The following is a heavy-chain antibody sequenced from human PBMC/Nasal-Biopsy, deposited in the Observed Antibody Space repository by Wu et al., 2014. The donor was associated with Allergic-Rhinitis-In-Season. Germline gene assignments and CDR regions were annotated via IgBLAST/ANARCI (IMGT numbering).Heavy chain of an antibody. V-gene: IGHV3-48*01. D-gene: IGHD2-21*01. CDR2: ISSGSSSSI. CDR3: AVDAFAILDFDY. Sequence: LRLSCAPSGFTFSSYAMNWVRQAPGKGLEWISYISSGSSSSIYYADSVKGRFTISRDNAKNSLYLQMNSLRAEDTAVYYCAVDAFAILDFDYWGQGTLVTVSS. J-gene: IGHJ4*02. CDR1: GFTFSSYA.